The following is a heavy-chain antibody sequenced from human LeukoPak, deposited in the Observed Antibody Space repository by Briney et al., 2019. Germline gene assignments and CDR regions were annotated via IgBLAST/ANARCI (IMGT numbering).Heavy chain of an antibody. CDR1: GFSFSIYN. J-gene: IGHJ3*02. CDR2: INGRGGLI. D-gene: IGHD2-2*01. CDR3: ARESIVVVPTTMDDASDI. Sequence: GGSLRLSCVASGFSFSIYNMIWVRQAPGKGLEWVASINGRGGLIYYANSVKGRFTISRDNAKNALYLQMHSLRVEDTAVYYCARESIVVVPTTMDDASDIWGQGTMVTVSS. V-gene: IGHV3-48*03.